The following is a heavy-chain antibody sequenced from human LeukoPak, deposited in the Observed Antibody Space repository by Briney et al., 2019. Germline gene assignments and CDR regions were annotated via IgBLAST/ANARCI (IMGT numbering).Heavy chain of an antibody. V-gene: IGHV1-46*01. CDR3: ARVRVGATGWFDP. CDR2: INPSSGGT. D-gene: IGHD1-26*01. Sequence: ASVKVSCKASGYTFTRHYMNWVRQAPGQGLEWMGKINPSSGGTGYAQKFQGRVTMTADTSTSTAYMELRSLRSDDTAVYYCARVRVGATGWFDPWGQGTLVTVSS. CDR1: GYTFTRHY. J-gene: IGHJ5*02.